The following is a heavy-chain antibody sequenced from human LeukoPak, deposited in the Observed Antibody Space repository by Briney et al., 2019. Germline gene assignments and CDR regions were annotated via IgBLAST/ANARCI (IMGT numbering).Heavy chain of an antibody. CDR3: AKRGVVIRVILVGFYKEAYYFDS. V-gene: IGHV3-23*01. CDR1: GITLSNYG. Sequence: GGSLRLSCAVSGITLSNYGMRWVRQAPGKGLEWVAGMSGRGGGTKYADSGKGRFTVSRDNSKNTLYLQMKSLRAEGTAVYFCAKRGVVIRVILVGFYKEAYYFDSWGQGALVTVSA. D-gene: IGHD3-22*01. J-gene: IGHJ4*02. CDR2: MSGRGGGT.